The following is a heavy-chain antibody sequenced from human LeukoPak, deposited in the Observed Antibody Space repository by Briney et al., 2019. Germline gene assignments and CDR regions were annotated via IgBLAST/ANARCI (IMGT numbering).Heavy chain of an antibody. CDR2: IIPIFGTG. D-gene: IGHD5-18*01. V-gene: IGHV1-69*13. J-gene: IGHJ4*02. CDR3: ARDLICGYSYDMGY. CDR1: GGTFSSYA. Sequence: SVKVSCKASGGTFSSYAISWVRQAPGQGLEWMGGIIPIFGTGNYAQKFQGRVTITADESTSTADMELSSLRSEDTAVYYCARDLICGYSYDMGYWGQGTLVTVSS.